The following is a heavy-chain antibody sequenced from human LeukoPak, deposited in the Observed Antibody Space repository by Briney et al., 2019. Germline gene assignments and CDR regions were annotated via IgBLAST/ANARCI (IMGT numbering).Heavy chain of an antibody. CDR1: GFTFSSYG. CDR2: ISGSGGST. CDR3: ARDNYDSSTPYYFDY. D-gene: IGHD3-22*01. Sequence: PGGSLRLSCAASGFTFSSYGMNWVRQAPGKGLEWVSAISGSGGSTYYADSVKGRFTISRDNSKNTLYLQMNSLRAEDTAVYYCARDNYDSSTPYYFDYWGQGTLVTVSS. V-gene: IGHV3-23*01. J-gene: IGHJ4*02.